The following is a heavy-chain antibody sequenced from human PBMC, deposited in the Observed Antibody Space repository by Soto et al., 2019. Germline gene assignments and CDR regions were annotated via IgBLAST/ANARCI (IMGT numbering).Heavy chain of an antibody. V-gene: IGHV4-59*08. CDR1: GGSISSYY. Sequence: PSETLSLTCTVSGGSISSYYWSWIRQPPGKGLEWIGYIDDSGRADYNPSLESRITISVDTSKNKSSLKLGSVTAADWAVYYFARTEVGYCRGGSCPYYIDVWGQGTAVTVSS. CDR3: ARTEVGYCRGGSCPYYIDV. D-gene: IGHD2-15*01. CDR2: IDDSGRA. J-gene: IGHJ6*03.